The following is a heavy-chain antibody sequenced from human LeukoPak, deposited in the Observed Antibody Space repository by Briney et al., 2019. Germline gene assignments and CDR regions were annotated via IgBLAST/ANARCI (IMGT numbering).Heavy chain of an antibody. CDR3: AREKIAAAGLFDY. CDR1: GGTFSSYA. J-gene: IGHJ4*02. Sequence: PMASVKVSCKASGGTFSSYAISWVRQAPGQGLEWMGRIIPILGMANYAQKFQGRVTITADKSTSTAYMELSSLRSEDTAVYYCAREKIAAAGLFDYWGQGTLVTVSS. V-gene: IGHV1-69*04. D-gene: IGHD6-13*01. CDR2: IIPILGMA.